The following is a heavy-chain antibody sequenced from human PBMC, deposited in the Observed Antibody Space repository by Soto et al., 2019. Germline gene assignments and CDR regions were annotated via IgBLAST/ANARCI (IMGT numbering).Heavy chain of an antibody. CDR2: IIPIFNST. CDR3: AREGRGKKAGYNGLVSLGY. Sequence: SVKVSCKVSGSRFSNYVISWVRQAPGHGLEWLGRIIPIFNSTKYAQNFQGRVTITADKSTSTASLELSSLRSDDTAVYYCAREGRGKKAGYNGLVSLGYWGQGTLVTVS. J-gene: IGHJ4*02. CDR1: GSRFSNYV. D-gene: IGHD2-2*02. V-gene: IGHV1-69*06.